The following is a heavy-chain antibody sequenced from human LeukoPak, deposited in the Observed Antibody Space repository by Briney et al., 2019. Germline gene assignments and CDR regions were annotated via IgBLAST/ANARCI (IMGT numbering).Heavy chain of an antibody. CDR1: GYTFTSYY. J-gene: IGHJ4*02. Sequence: ASVKVSCKASGYTFTSYYMHWVRQAPGQGLEWMGIINPSGGSTSYAQKFQGRVTMTRDMSTSTVYMELSSLRSEDTAVYYCARDLPLGSMGGSAFDLWGQGTLLIVSS. CDR2: INPSGGST. V-gene: IGHV1-46*01. D-gene: IGHD2-15*01. CDR3: ARDLPLGSMGGSAFDL.